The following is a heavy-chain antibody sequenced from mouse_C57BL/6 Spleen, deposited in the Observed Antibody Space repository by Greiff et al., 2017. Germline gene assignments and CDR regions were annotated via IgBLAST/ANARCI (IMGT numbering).Heavy chain of an antibody. CDR1: GFTFSSYA. J-gene: IGHJ4*01. V-gene: IGHV5-4*01. CDR2: ISDGGSYT. D-gene: IGHD2-2*01. Sequence: EVMLVESGGGLVKPGGSLKLSCAASGFTFSSYAMSWVRQTPEKRLEWVATISDGGSYTYYPDNVKGRFTISRDNAKNNLYLQMSHLKSEDTAMYYCARDYYGYDEGYAMDYWGQGTSVTVSS. CDR3: ARDYYGYDEGYAMDY.